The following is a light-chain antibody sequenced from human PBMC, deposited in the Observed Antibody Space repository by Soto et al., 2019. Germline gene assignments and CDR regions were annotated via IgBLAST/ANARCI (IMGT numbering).Light chain of an antibody. CDR3: QSYDSSLSHVV. CDR2: GNS. V-gene: IGLV1-40*01. J-gene: IGLJ2*01. Sequence: QSVLTQPPSVSGAPGQRVTSSCTGSSSNIGAGYDVHWYQQLPGTAPKLLIYGNSNRPSGVPDRFSGSKSGTSASLAITGLQAEDEADYYCQSYDSSLSHVVFGGGTKVTVL. CDR1: SSNIGAGYD.